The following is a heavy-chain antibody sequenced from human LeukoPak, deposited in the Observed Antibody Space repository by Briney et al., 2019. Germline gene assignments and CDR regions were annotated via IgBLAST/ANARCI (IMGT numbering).Heavy chain of an antibody. CDR3: ARALRWLQNFDY. D-gene: IGHD5-12*01. Sequence: ASVKVSCKASGYTFTSYDINWVRQATGQGLEWMGWMNPNSGNTGYAQKFQGRVTMTRNTSISTAYMELSSLRSEDTAVYYCARALRWLQNFDYWGQGTLVTVSS. V-gene: IGHV1-8*01. J-gene: IGHJ4*02. CDR1: GYTFTSYD. CDR2: MNPNSGNT.